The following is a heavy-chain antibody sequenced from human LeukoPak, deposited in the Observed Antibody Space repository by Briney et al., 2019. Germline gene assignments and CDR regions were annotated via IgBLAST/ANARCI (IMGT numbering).Heavy chain of an antibody. D-gene: IGHD3-10*01. Sequence: ASVKVSCKASGYTFTGYYMHWVRQAPGQGLEWMGWINPNSGGTNYAQKFQGRVTMTRDTSISTAYVELGRLRSDDTAVYYCARDPQLLWFGELLKSDGMDVWGQGTTVTVSS. CDR1: GYTFTGYY. CDR2: INPNSGGT. CDR3: ARDPQLLWFGELLKSDGMDV. V-gene: IGHV1-2*02. J-gene: IGHJ6*02.